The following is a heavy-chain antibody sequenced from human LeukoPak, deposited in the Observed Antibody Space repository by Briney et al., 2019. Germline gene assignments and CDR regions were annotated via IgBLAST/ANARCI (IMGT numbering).Heavy chain of an antibody. Sequence: SGTLSLTCAVSGGSISSPNWWSWVRQPPGKGLEWIGEIYHSGSTNDNPSLKSRVTISIDRSKNQFSLKLTSVTAADTAIYYCARPGIGGAFDIWGQGTMVTVFS. V-gene: IGHV4-4*02. CDR3: ARPGIGGAFDI. D-gene: IGHD3-3*01. CDR2: IYHSGST. J-gene: IGHJ3*02. CDR1: GGSISSPNW.